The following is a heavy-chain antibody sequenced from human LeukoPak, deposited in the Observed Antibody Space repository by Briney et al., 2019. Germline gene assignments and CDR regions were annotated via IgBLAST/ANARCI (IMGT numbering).Heavy chain of an antibody. D-gene: IGHD2-15*01. J-gene: IGHJ4*02. CDR3: AKSGLNRFDY. CDR1: GFTFSSYA. CDR2: ISGGGGTP. Sequence: GGSLRLSCAASGFTFSSYAMSWVRQAPGKGLEWVSTISGGGGTPYYADSVKGRFTISGDNSKNTLFLQMNSLRVEDTAVYYCAKSGLNRFDYWGQGALVTVSS. V-gene: IGHV3-23*01.